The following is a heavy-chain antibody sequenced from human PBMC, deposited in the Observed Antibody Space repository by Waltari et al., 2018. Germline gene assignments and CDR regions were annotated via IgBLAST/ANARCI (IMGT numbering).Heavy chain of an antibody. V-gene: IGHV4-61*02. CDR3: ARDLSPNWFDP. CDR1: GGSLSSGSYY. CDR2: IYTSGSN. D-gene: IGHD3-3*02. Sequence: QVQLQESGPGLVKPSQTLSLTCTVSGGSLSSGSYYWSWIRQPAGKGLEWIGRIYTSGSNNNNPSLKSRVTISVDTSKNQFALKLSSVTAADTAVYYCARDLSPNWFDPWGQGTLVTVSS. J-gene: IGHJ5*02.